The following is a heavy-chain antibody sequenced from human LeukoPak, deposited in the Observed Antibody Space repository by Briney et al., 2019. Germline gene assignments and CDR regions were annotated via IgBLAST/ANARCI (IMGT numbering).Heavy chain of an antibody. D-gene: IGHD3-22*01. Sequence: GRSLRLPCAASGFTLSSYTMNWVSQAPGKGLEWLSYIRITTGALYYADSVKGRFTISRDNAKNSLYLQMNNLRAEDTAVYYGVRGKLVYYYDNSGYFGSWGRGTLVTVSS. CDR3: VRGKLVYYYDNSGYFGS. CDR1: GFTLSSYT. V-gene: IGHV3-48*01. CDR2: IRITTGAL. J-gene: IGHJ4*02.